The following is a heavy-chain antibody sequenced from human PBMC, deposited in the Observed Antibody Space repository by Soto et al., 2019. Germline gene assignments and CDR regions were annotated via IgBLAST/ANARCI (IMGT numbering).Heavy chain of an antibody. CDR2: ISYDGSNK. CDR3: ARAGIAVAGTPYYFDY. Sequence: QVPLVESGGGVVQPGRSLRLSCAASGFTFSSYAMHWVRQAPGKGLEWVAVISYDGSNKYYADSVKGRFTISRDNSKNTLYLQMNSLRAEDTAVYYCARAGIAVAGTPYYFDYWGQGTLVTVSS. J-gene: IGHJ4*02. D-gene: IGHD6-19*01. CDR1: GFTFSSYA. V-gene: IGHV3-30-3*01.